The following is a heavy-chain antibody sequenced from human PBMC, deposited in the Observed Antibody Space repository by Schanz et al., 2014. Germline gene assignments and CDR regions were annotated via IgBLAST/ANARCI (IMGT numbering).Heavy chain of an antibody. CDR2: IRYDGSNK. CDR3: ARYGFRKFGVVYGLAV. V-gene: IGHV3-30*02. Sequence: QVQLVESGGGVVQPGGSLRLSCAASRFTFSSYGMHWVRQAPGKGLEWVAFIRYDGSNKYYADSVKGRFTISRDNSKNTLYLQMNSLRAEDTAVYFCARYGFRKFGVVYGLAVWGQGTTVTVS. CDR1: RFTFSSYG. D-gene: IGHD3-3*01. J-gene: IGHJ6*02.